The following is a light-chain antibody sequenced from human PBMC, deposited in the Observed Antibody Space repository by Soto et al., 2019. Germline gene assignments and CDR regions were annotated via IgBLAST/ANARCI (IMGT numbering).Light chain of an antibody. J-gene: IGKJ1*01. Sequence: DIQMTQSPSTLSASVGERVTITCRASQSISSWLAWYQQKPGKAPKLLIYKASSLESGVPSRFSGSGSGTEFTLTISSLQPDDFATYYCQQYNSYLVTFGQGTKV. V-gene: IGKV1-5*03. CDR1: QSISSW. CDR2: KAS. CDR3: QQYNSYLVT.